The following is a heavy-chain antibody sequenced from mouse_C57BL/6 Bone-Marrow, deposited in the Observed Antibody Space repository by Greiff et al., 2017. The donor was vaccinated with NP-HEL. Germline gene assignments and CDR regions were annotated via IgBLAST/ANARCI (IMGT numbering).Heavy chain of an antibody. V-gene: IGHV1-18*01. CDR3: ARRCTYLYYSAMDY. J-gene: IGHJ4*01. CDR2: INPNNGGT. CDR1: GYTFTDYN. Sequence: VQLKQSGPELVKPGASVKISCKASGYTFTDYNMDWVKQSHGKSLEWIGDINPNNGGTIYNQKFKGKATLTVDKSSSTAYLELRSLTSKDTAFDYCARRCTYLYYSAMDYWGQGTSVTVSS. D-gene: IGHD5-1*01.